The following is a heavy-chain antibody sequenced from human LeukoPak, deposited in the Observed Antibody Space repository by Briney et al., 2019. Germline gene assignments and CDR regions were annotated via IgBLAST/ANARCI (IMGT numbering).Heavy chain of an antibody. CDR1: GFTFSDHY. CDR2: TRNKPNGYTT. J-gene: IGHJ4*02. V-gene: IGHV3-72*01. Sequence: HPGGSLRLSCAASGFTFSDHYMDWVRQAPGKGLEWVGRTRNKPNGYTTEYAASVKGRFTISRDDSKNSLYLQMDSLKTEDTAVYYCAGVRTTGVFDYWGQGTLVTVSS. D-gene: IGHD4/OR15-4a*01. CDR3: AGVRTTGVFDY.